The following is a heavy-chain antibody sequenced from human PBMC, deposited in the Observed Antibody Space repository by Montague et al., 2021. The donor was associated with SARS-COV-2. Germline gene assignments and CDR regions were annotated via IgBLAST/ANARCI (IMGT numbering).Heavy chain of an antibody. Sequence: FLRLSCAGTGFTFSSHWMNWVRQAPGKRLEWVANINQDGSDRRYVDSVKGRFTISKDNAKNSLFLEMNSLRAEDTAVYYCARRNDMDVWGQGTTVTVSS. CDR2: INQDGSDR. V-gene: IGHV3-7*01. CDR3: ARRNDMDV. CDR1: GFTFSSHW. J-gene: IGHJ6*02.